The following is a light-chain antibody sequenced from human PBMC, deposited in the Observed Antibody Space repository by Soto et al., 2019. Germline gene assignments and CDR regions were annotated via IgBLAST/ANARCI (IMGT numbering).Light chain of an antibody. J-gene: IGKJ5*01. CDR3: QQANSFPIT. CDR1: RDISRW. CDR2: AAS. Sequence: DIQVTQSPSSVSASVGDRVTIACRATRDISRWLAWYQQKPGKAPKLVIYAASNLQSGVPSRFSGSGSGTDFTLTVNSLQPDDFATYYCQQANSFPITFGQGTRLEIK. V-gene: IGKV1-12*01.